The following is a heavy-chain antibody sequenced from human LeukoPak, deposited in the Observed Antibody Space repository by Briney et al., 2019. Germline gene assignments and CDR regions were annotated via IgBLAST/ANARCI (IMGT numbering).Heavy chain of an antibody. Sequence: PSETLSLTCTVSGGSISSYYWSWIRQPAGKGLEWIGRIYTSGSTNYNPSPKSRVSMSVDTSKNQFSLKLSSVTAADTAVYYCARGRYGSGTYYNAYFDYWGQGTLVTVSS. CDR3: ARGRYGSGTYYNAYFDY. V-gene: IGHV4-4*07. D-gene: IGHD3-10*01. CDR2: IYTSGST. J-gene: IGHJ4*02. CDR1: GGSISSYY.